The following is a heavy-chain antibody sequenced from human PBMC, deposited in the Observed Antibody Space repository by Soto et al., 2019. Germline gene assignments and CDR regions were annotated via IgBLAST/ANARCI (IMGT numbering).Heavy chain of an antibody. CDR2: INHSGST. J-gene: IGHJ6*03. D-gene: IGHD2-2*01. CDR1: GGSFSGYY. V-gene: IGHV4-34*01. Sequence: SETLSLTCAVYGGSFSGYYWSWIRQPPGKGLEWIGEINHSGSTNYNPSLKSRVTISVDTSKNQFSLKLSSVTAADTAVYYCASQGRGYCSSTSCYGYYYYMDVWGKGTTVTVSS. CDR3: ASQGRGYCSSTSCYGYYYYMDV.